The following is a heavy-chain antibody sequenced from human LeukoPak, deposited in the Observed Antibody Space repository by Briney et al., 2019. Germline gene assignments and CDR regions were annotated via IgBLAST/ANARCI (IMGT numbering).Heavy chain of an antibody. V-gene: IGHV1-46*01. CDR3: ASPLYCSSTSCYDAFDI. CDR1: GYTFTSYY. Sequence: ASVKFSCKASGYTFTSYYMHWVRQAPGHGLEWMGIINPSGGSTSYAQKFQGRVTMTRDTSTSTVYMELSSLRSEDTAVYYCASPLYCSSTSCYDAFDIWGQGTMVTVSS. D-gene: IGHD2-2*01. CDR2: INPSGGST. J-gene: IGHJ3*02.